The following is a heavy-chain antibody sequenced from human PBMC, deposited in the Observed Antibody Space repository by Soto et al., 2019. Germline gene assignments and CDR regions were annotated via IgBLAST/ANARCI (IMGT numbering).Heavy chain of an antibody. CDR3: ARTWFDTSAYF. D-gene: IGHD3-22*01. V-gene: IGHV3-30-3*01. CDR2: ISYDGTSK. CDR1: GFTFSSYA. J-gene: IGHJ4*02. Sequence: GGSLRLSCAASGFTFSSYAMQWVRQAPGKGLEWVALISYDGTSKYYADSVKGRFTISRDNSKNTLYLQMDSLRVEDTAVYYCARTWFDTSAYFWGQGTLVTVSS.